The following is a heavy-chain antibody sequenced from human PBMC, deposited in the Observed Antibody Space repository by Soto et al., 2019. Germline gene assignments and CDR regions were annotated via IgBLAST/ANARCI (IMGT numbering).Heavy chain of an antibody. CDR2: IKGDESST. J-gene: IGHJ4*02. Sequence: EVQLVESGGVSVQPGGSLRLSCAASGFTFSTYWMHWVRQAPGEGLVWVSRIKGDESSTSSADSVKGRFTISRDNARNTLYLHMNSLRADDTAVYYCARGAFHNYYVDYWGQGTLVTVSS. D-gene: IGHD3-3*02. CDR3: ARGAFHNYYVDY. V-gene: IGHV3-74*01. CDR1: GFTFSTYW.